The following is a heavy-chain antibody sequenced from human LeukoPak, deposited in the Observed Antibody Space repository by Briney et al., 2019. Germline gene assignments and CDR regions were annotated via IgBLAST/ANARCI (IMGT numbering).Heavy chain of an antibody. CDR1: GFTFSSYE. V-gene: IGHV3-48*03. D-gene: IGHD3-10*01. CDR2: ISSSGSTI. CDR3: ARIEGGFGELLFGYFDY. J-gene: IGHJ4*02. Sequence: GGSLRLSCAASGFTFSSYEMNWVRQAPGKGLEWVSYISSSGSTIYYADSEKGRFTISRDNAKNSLYLQMNSLRAEDTAVYYCARIEGGFGELLFGYFDYWGQGTLVTVSS.